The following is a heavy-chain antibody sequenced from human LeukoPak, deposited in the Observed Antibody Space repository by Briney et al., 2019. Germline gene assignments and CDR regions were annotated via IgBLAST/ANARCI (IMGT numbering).Heavy chain of an antibody. J-gene: IGHJ5*02. CDR3: ARDMFGDSSVSRWFDP. CDR1: GGTFSSYA. Sequence: SVKVSCKASGGTFSSYAISWVRQAPGQGLEWMGGIIPIFGTANYAQKFQGRVTITADKSTSTAYMELSRLRSDDTALYHCARDMFGDSSVSRWFDPWGQGTLVTVSS. D-gene: IGHD3-22*01. V-gene: IGHV1-69*06. CDR2: IIPIFGTA.